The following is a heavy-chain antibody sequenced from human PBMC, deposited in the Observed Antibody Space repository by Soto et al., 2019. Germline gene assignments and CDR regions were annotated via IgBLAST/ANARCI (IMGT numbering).Heavy chain of an antibody. D-gene: IGHD6-19*01. CDR1: GGSISGSY. V-gene: IGHV4-59*01. Sequence: SETLSLTCSVSGGSISGSYWSWMRQSPGKGLEWLGYVYYTGSTNYSPSLRSRVSISVDTSKNEFSLRLSSVTAADTAVYFCARSVAVPGAHIDYWGQGTQVTVSS. CDR2: VYYTGST. CDR3: ARSVAVPGAHIDY. J-gene: IGHJ4*02.